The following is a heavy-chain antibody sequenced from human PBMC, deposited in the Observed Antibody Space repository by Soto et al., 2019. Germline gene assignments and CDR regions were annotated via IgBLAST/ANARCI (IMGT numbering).Heavy chain of an antibody. CDR3: AREGPAPYYYYGMDV. J-gene: IGHJ6*02. V-gene: IGHV1-18*01. Sequence: QVQLVQSRGEVKKPGASVKVSCKTSGYSFTTYGISWVRQAPGQGLEWMGWISGYNGNTNYAQKLQGRVPMTTDTPRSTSYMELRSLRSDDTAVYYCAREGPAPYYYYGMDVWGQGSTVTVSS. CDR2: ISGYNGNT. CDR1: GYSFTTYG.